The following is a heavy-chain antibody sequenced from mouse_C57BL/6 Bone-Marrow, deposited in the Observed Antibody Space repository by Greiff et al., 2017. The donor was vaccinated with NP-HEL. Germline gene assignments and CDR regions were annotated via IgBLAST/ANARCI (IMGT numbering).Heavy chain of an antibody. Sequence: EVQLQQSGGGLVQPGGSLKLSCAASGIDFSRYWMSWVRRAPGKGLEWIGEINPDSSTINYAPSLKDKFIISRDNAKNTLYLQMSKVRSEDTALXYCARRGLLSSYWYFDVWGTGTTVTVSS. CDR1: GIDFSRYW. J-gene: IGHJ1*03. CDR3: ARRGLLSSYWYFDV. CDR2: INPDSSTI. V-gene: IGHV4-1*01. D-gene: IGHD2-10*01.